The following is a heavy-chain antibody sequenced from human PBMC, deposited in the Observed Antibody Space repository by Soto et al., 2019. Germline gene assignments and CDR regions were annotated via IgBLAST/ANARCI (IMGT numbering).Heavy chain of an antibody. CDR2: ISGSGGST. V-gene: IGHV3-23*01. CDR3: AKVGPLGVILAQARYGKDYYFDY. D-gene: IGHD3-10*01. CDR1: GFTFSSYA. J-gene: IGHJ4*02. Sequence: GGSLRLSCAASGFTFSSYAMSWVRQAPGKGLEWVSAISGSGGSTYYADSVKGRFTISRDNSKNTLYLQMNSLRAEDTAVYYCAKVGPLGVILAQARYGKDYYFDYWGQGTLVTVSS.